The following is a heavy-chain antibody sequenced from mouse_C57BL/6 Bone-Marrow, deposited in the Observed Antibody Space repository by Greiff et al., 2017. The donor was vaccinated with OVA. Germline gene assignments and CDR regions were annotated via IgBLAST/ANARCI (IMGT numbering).Heavy chain of an antibody. J-gene: IGHJ2*01. CDR3: ARPFITTEKYYFDY. D-gene: IGHD1-1*01. CDR1: GYTFTDYI. V-gene: IGHV1-18*01. Sequence: EVQLQQSGPELVKPGASVKIPCKASGYTFTDYIMDWVKQSHGKSLEWIGDINPNNGGTIYNQKFKGKATLTVDKSSSTAYMELRSLTSEDTAVYYCARPFITTEKYYFDYWGQGTTLTVSS. CDR2: INPNNGGT.